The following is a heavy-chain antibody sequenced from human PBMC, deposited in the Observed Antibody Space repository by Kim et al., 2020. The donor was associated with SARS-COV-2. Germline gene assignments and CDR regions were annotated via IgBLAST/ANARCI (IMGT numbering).Heavy chain of an antibody. D-gene: IGHD5-12*01. Sequence: TDSVNGRFTISRNNSKNTLYHQMNSLRAEDTAVYYCARPRGGGYNFEYDYWGQGTLVTVSS. V-gene: IGHV3-30*10. J-gene: IGHJ4*02. CDR3: ARPRGGGYNFEYDY.